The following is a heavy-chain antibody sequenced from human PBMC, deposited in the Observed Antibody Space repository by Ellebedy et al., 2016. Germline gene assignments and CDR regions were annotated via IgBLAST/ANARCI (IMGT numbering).Heavy chain of an antibody. CDR3: TTVYRYNYDSV. Sequence: GGSLRLSCAASGFTFSNAWMNWVRQAPGKGLEWVGRIKSKTDGGASDYASPVKGRFTISRDDSKNTLYLQMNSLKTEDTAVYFCTTVYRYNYDSVWGQGTLVTVSS. V-gene: IGHV3-15*01. D-gene: IGHD5-18*01. CDR2: IKSKTDGGAS. J-gene: IGHJ4*02. CDR1: GFTFSNAW.